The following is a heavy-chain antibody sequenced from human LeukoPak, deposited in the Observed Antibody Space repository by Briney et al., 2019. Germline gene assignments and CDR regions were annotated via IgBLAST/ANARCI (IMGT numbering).Heavy chain of an antibody. D-gene: IGHD2-15*01. CDR1: GFTFSSYA. CDR3: ARAVAYDAFDI. CDR2: ISYDGSNK. Sequence: HPGGSLRLSCAASGFTFSSYAMNWVRQPPGKGLEWVAVISYDGSNKYYADSVKGRFTISRDNSKNTLYLQMNSLRAEDTAVYYWARAVAYDAFDIWGQGTMVTVSS. V-gene: IGHV3-30-3*01. J-gene: IGHJ3*02.